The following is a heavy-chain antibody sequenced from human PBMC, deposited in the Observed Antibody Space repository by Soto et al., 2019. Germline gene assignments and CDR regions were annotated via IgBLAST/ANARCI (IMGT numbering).Heavy chain of an antibody. D-gene: IGHD5-12*01. CDR2: ISYDGSNK. Sequence: QVQLVESGGGVVQPGRSLRLSCAASGFTFSSYAMHWVRQAPGRGLEWVAVISYDGSNKYYADSVKGRFTISRDNSKNTLYLQMNSLRAEDTAEYYCARAGLVEMATPIGEYFQHWGQGTLVTVSS. CDR3: ARAGLVEMATPIGEYFQH. J-gene: IGHJ1*01. CDR1: GFTFSSYA. V-gene: IGHV3-30-3*01.